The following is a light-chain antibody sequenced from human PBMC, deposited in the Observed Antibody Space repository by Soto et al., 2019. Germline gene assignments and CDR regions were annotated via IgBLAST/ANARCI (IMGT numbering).Light chain of an antibody. V-gene: IGKV3-15*01. J-gene: IGKJ2*01. Sequence: EVVMTQSPATLSASPGERATLSCWASETVATNLAWYQQKPGQAPRLLISGASTRAAGISDRFRGSGSGTEFTLTISSLRSEDFAVYYCHQYGSSLGTFGQGTKVEI. CDR2: GAS. CDR1: ETVATN. CDR3: HQYGSSLGT.